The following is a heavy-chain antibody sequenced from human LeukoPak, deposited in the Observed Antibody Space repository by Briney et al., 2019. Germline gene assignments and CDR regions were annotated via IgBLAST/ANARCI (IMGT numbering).Heavy chain of an antibody. V-gene: IGHV4-4*08. CDR3: TRTGGGGGNL. D-gene: IGHD2-8*02. CDR2: TQSRGST. CDR1: GGSITGYN. J-gene: IGHJ5*02. Sequence: SETLSLTCSVSGGSITGYNWSWLRQPPGKGLEWIGYTQSRGSTNYNPSLKSRVTIFLDTSKRQFSLNLNSLPAADTAVYYCTRTGGGGGNLWGQGTLVTVSS.